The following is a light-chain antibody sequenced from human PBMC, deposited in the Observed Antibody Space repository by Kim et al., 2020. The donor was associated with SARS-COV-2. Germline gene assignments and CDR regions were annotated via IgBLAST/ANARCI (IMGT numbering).Light chain of an antibody. CDR2: HTS. CDR1: SGAVTSGHY. J-gene: IGLJ3*02. Sequence: PGGTVTITCGSSSGAVTSGHYPYWFQQKPGQAPNTLIWHTSNRHSWTPARFSGSLLGGKAALTLSGAQPEDEAEYYCLLSFSDTRVFGGGNQLTVL. V-gene: IGLV7-46*01. CDR3: LLSFSDTRV.